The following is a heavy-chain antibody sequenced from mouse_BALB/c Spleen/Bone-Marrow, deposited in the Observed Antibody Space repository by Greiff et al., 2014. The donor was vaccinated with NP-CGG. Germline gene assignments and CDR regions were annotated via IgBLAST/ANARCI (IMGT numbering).Heavy chain of an antibody. CDR3: AKEGRSTYYFDY. J-gene: IGHJ2*01. CDR1: GYTFTSYW. Sequence: VQLQQSGAALSAPGDSVKLSCKASGYTFTSYWMQWVKQRPGQGLEWMGVIYPGDGDTRYTQKFTGKATLTVDKYSSTCYSQNSRLASENAAVYYCAKEGRSTYYFDYWGQGTTLTVSS. D-gene: IGHD1-1*01. V-gene: IGHV1-87*01. CDR2: IYPGDGDT.